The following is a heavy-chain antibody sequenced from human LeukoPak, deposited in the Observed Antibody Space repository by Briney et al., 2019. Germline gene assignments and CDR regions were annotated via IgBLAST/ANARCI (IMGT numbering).Heavy chain of an antibody. D-gene: IGHD4-17*01. J-gene: IGHJ5*02. Sequence: GGSLRLSCAASVVTFSSNAMSWGRQAPGKGLEWVSAISGIGGSTHYVDSVKGRFTISRDNSKNTLYLQMNSLRDEDTAVYYCARDVMTTVTNWFDPWGQGTLVTVSS. V-gene: IGHV3-23*01. CDR2: ISGIGGST. CDR3: ARDVMTTVTNWFDP. CDR1: VVTFSSNA.